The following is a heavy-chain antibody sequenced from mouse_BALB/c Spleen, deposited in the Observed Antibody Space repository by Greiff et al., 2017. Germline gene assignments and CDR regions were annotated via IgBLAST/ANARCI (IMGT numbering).Heavy chain of an antibody. CDR1: GYTFTSYW. CDR2: INPSTGYT. D-gene: IGHD2-1*01. J-gene: IGHJ2*01. CDR3: ARSNYRTTDY. Sequence: VQLQQSGAELAKPGASVKMSCKASGYTFTSYWMHWVKQRPGQGLEWIGYINPSTGYTEYNQKFKDKATLTADKSSSTAYMQLSSLTSEDSAVYYCARSNYRTTDYWGQGTTLTVSA. V-gene: IGHV1-7*01.